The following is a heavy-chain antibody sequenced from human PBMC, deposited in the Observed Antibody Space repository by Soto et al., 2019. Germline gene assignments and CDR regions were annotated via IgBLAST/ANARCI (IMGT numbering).Heavy chain of an antibody. CDR3: AREDILTGYYIFDY. V-gene: IGHV3-72*01. D-gene: IGHD3-9*01. J-gene: IGHJ4*02. Sequence: EVQLVESGGGLVQPGGSLRLSCAASGFTFSDHYMDWVHQAPGKGLEWVGRTRNKANSYTTEYAASVKGRFTISRDDSKNSLYLQMNSLKTEDTAVYYCAREDILTGYYIFDYWGQGTLVTVSS. CDR2: TRNKANSYTT. CDR1: GFTFSDHY.